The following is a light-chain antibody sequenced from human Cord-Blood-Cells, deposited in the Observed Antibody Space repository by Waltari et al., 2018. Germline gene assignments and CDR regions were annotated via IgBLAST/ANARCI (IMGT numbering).Light chain of an antibody. V-gene: IGKV1-39*01. CDR1: QSISSN. CDR3: QQSYSTPYT. Sequence: DIQITQSPSSLSASVGDRVTITGRASQSISSNLNWYQQKPGKAPKLLIYAASSLQSGVPSRFSGSGSGTDFTLTISSLQPEDFATYYCQQSYSTPYTFGQGTKLEIK. J-gene: IGKJ2*01. CDR2: AAS.